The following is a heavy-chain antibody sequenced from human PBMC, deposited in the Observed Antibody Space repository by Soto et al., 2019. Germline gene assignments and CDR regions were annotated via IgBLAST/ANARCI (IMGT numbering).Heavy chain of an antibody. V-gene: IGHV1-69*01. Sequence: QVQLVQSGAEVKKPGSSVKVSCKAPGGTFSSYAISWVRQAPGQGLEWMGGIIPIFGTAKYAQKCQGRVTITADESTSTGYMELSSLRSEDTAVYYCARSQGGSSSLDIYYYYYYGMDVWGQGTTVTVSS. J-gene: IGHJ6*02. CDR2: IIPIFGTA. CDR1: GGTFSSYA. CDR3: ARSQGGSSSLDIYYYYYYGMDV. D-gene: IGHD2-15*01.